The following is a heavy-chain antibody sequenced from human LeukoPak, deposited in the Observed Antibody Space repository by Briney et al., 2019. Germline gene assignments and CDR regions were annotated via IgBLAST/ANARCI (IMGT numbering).Heavy chain of an antibody. Sequence: PGGSLRLSCAASGFTFSSYAMHWVRQAPGKGLEWVAVISYDGSNKYYADSVKGRFTISRDNSKNTLYLQMNSLRAEDTAVYYCASSIGNYWGQGTLVTVSS. CDR2: ISYDGSNK. CDR3: ASSIGNY. D-gene: IGHD2/OR15-2a*01. CDR1: GFTFSSYA. J-gene: IGHJ4*02. V-gene: IGHV3-30-3*01.